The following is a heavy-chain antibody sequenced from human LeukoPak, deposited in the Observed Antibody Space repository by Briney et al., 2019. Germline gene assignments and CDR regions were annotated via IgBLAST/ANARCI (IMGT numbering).Heavy chain of an antibody. V-gene: IGHV3-48*01. D-gene: IGHD4-23*01. J-gene: IGHJ4*02. CDR3: AKDRDDYGGNFDY. CDR2: VSTSANT. CDR1: GFTFSSYC. Sequence: GGSLRLSCAASGFTFSSYCMNWVRQVPGKGLEWISYVSTSANTQYADSVRGRFTISRDNSKNTLYLQMNSLRAEDTAVYYCAKDRDDYGGNFDYWGQGTLVTVSS.